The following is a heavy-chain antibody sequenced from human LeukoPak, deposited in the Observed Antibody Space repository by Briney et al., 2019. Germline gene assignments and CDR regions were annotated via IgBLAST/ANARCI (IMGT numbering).Heavy chain of an antibody. Sequence: GGSLRLSCAASGFTFSTYWMHWVRQAPGKGLVWVSRINPDGSRTDYAASVKGRFTISRDNAKNSLYLQMNSLRAEDTAVYYCARQNGLVGYTMDVWGQGTTVTVSS. CDR1: GFTFSTYW. V-gene: IGHV3-74*01. CDR3: ARQNGLVGYTMDV. D-gene: IGHD5-24*01. CDR2: INPDGSRT. J-gene: IGHJ6*02.